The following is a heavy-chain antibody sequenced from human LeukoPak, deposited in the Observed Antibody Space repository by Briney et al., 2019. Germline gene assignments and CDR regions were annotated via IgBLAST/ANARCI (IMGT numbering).Heavy chain of an antibody. CDR2: LSGSGAST. D-gene: IGHD5-18*01. CDR3: AKRVRQLWFRVDYYYMDV. CDR1: GFTFSGYA. Sequence: QPGGSLRLSCTASGFTFSGYAMSWVRQAPGKGLDWVSGLSGSGASTYYADSVKGRFTISRDTSKNTLYLQMNSLRAEDTAVYYCAKRVRQLWFRVDYYYMDVWGKGTTVTVSS. V-gene: IGHV3-23*01. J-gene: IGHJ6*03.